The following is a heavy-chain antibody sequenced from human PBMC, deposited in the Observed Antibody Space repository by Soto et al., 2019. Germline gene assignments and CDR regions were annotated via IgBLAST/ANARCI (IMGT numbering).Heavy chain of an antibody. CDR3: ARARSSGYYFDY. J-gene: IGHJ4*02. CDR2: INHSGST. CDR1: GGSFSGYY. V-gene: IGHV4-34*01. Sequence: QVQLQQWGAGLLKPSETLSLTCAVYGGSFSGYYWSWIRQPPGKGLEWIGEINHSGSTNYNPSLKSRVTISVDTSKNLFSLKLSSMTAADTAVYYCARARSSGYYFDYWGQGTLVTISS.